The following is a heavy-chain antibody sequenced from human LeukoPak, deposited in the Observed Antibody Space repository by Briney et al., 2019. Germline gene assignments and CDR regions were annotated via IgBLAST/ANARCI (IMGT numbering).Heavy chain of an antibody. D-gene: IGHD2-2*01. CDR1: GGTFISYA. J-gene: IGHJ4*02. V-gene: IGHV1-69*13. CDR3: ARGRYCSSTSCYFGVLFDY. Sequence: SXKVSCKASGGTFISYAISWVRQAPGQGLEWMGGIIPIFGTANYAQKFQGRVTITADESTSTAYMELSSLRSEDTAVYYCARGRYCSSTSCYFGVLFDYWGQGTLVTVSS. CDR2: IIPIFGTA.